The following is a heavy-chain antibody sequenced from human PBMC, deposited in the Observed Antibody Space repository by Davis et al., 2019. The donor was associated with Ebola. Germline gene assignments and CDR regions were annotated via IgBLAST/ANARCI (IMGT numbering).Heavy chain of an antibody. D-gene: IGHD1-26*01. Sequence: HSQTLSLTCAIFGDSVSSTRGAWNWIRQSPSRGLEWLGRTYYTSKWNYDYAVSVRSRMTINPDTSKNQFSLQLNSVTPEDTAVYYCARFKWDLRALDIWGQGTMVTVSS. V-gene: IGHV6-1*01. J-gene: IGHJ3*02. CDR2: TYYTSKWNY. CDR3: ARFKWDLRALDI. CDR1: GDSVSSTRGA.